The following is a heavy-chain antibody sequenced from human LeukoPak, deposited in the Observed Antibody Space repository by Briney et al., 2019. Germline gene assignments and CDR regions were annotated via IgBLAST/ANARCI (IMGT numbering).Heavy chain of an antibody. J-gene: IGHJ4*02. D-gene: IGHD6-13*01. CDR3: ASSLPRYSSSWYLFNY. V-gene: IGHV3-30*03. CDR1: GFIFSSYG. Sequence: GRSLRLSCAASGFIFSSYGMHWVRQAPGKGLEWVAVISYDGSNKYYADSVKGRFTISRDNSKNTLYLQMNSLRAEDTAVYYCASSLPRYSSSWYLFNYWGQGTLVTVSS. CDR2: ISYDGSNK.